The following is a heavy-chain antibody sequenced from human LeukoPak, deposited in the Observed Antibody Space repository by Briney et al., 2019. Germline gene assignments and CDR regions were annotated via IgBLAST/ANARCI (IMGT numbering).Heavy chain of an antibody. D-gene: IGHD3-9*01. CDR2: ITNGGSTI. V-gene: IGHV3-11*01. CDR3: ARSIGLTGGGVDV. J-gene: IGHJ6*02. CDR1: GFTFSDYN. Sequence: GGSLRLSCAAPGFTFSDYNMNWVRQAPGKGLGWVSYITNGGSTIHHADSVKGRFTISRDNAKKTLYLQMNSLRAEDTAVYYCARSIGLTGGGVDVWGQGTTVTVSS.